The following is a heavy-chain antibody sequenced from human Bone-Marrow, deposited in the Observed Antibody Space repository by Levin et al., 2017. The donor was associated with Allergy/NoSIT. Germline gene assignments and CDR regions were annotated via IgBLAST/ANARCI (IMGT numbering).Heavy chain of an antibody. CDR3: VNYQEVGGIRWFDP. J-gene: IGHJ5*02. D-gene: IGHD6-19*01. CDR2: ISGDGTNT. V-gene: IGHV3-23*01. CDR1: GFTFRMYV. Sequence: TGGSLRLSCAASGFTFRMYVMNWVRQAPGKALEWVSSISGDGTNTNYADSVKGRFTVSRDNAKNTLYLQINSLRAEDTAIYYCVNYQEVGGIRWFDPWGQGTLVTVSS.